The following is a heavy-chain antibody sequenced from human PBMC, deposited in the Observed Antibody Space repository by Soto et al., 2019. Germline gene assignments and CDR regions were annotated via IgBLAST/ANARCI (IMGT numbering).Heavy chain of an antibody. CDR3: ARELPNLDYYYYGMDV. CDR1: GFTFSSYG. CDR2: IWYDGSNK. J-gene: IGHJ6*02. D-gene: IGHD1-26*01. Sequence: LRLSCAASGFTFSSYGMHWVRQAPGKGLEWVAVIWYDGSNKYYADSVKGRFTISRDNSKNTLYLQMNSLRAEDTAVYYCARELPNLDYYYYGMDVWGQGTTVTVPS. V-gene: IGHV3-33*01.